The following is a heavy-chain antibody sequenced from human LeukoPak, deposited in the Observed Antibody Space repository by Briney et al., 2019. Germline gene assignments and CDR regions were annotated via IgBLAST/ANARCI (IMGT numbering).Heavy chain of an antibody. J-gene: IGHJ4*02. CDR2: IKQDGSEK. Sequence: GGSLRLSCAASGFTFSSYWMSWVRQAPGKGLEWVANIKQDGSEKYYADSVKGRFTISRDNAKNSLYLQMNSLRAEDTALYYCAKDHDYGGNFLYLDYWGQGTLVTVSS. V-gene: IGHV3-7*03. CDR3: AKDHDYGGNFLYLDY. CDR1: GFTFSSYW. D-gene: IGHD4-23*01.